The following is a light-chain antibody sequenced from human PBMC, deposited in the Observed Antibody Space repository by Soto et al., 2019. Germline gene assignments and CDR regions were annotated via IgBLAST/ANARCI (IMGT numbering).Light chain of an antibody. CDR1: QSVSSN. CDR3: QQYNSWPPFT. J-gene: IGKJ3*01. Sequence: EIVMTQSPATLSVFPGERATLSCRASQSVSSNLAWYQQKPGQAPRLLIYAASTRATGIPARFSGSGSGTESTLTISSLQSEDFAVYYCQQYNSWPPFTFGPGTKVDMK. CDR2: AAS. V-gene: IGKV3-15*01.